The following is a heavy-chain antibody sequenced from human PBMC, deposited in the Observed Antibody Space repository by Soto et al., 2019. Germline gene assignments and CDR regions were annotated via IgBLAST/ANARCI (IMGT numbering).Heavy chain of an antibody. CDR3: ARVEGVVGATGYYYYYDRDV. J-gene: IGHJ6*03. CDR2: IYYSGST. D-gene: IGHD1-26*01. V-gene: IGHV4-59*01. Sequence: SETLSLTCTVSGGSISSYYWSWIRQPPGKGLEWIGYIYYSGSTNYNPSLKSRVTISVDTSKNQFSLKLSSVTAADTAVYYCARVEGVVGATGYYYYYDRDVWGKGTTVTVSS. CDR1: GGSISSYY.